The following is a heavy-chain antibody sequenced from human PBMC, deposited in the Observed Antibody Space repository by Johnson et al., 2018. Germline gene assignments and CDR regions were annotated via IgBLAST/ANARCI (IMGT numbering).Heavy chain of an antibody. CDR3: ARAGSTDYYYYNMDV. CDR2: IGIAGDT. D-gene: IGHD1-7*01. Sequence: VQLVQSGGGLVQPGGSLRLSCTASGFTFSGYDMYWVRQVTGKGLEWVSTIGIAGDTYYPDSVKGRFTISRENANNSFYLQMNNLRAEDTAVYYCARAGSTDYYYYNMDVWGKVTTVTVAS. CDR1: GFTFSGYD. V-gene: IGHV3-13*01. J-gene: IGHJ6*03.